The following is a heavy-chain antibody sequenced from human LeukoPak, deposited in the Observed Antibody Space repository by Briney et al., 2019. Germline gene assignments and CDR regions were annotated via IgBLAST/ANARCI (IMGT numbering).Heavy chain of an antibody. Sequence: GGSLRLSCAASGFTFSSYAMHWVRQAPGKGLEWVAVISYDGSNKYYADSVKGRFTISRDNSKNTLYLQVNSLRAEDTAVYYCASGYCSSTSCASFDYWGQGTLVTVSS. CDR1: GFTFSSYA. J-gene: IGHJ4*02. CDR2: ISYDGSNK. D-gene: IGHD2-2*01. CDR3: ASGYCSSTSCASFDY. V-gene: IGHV3-30*01.